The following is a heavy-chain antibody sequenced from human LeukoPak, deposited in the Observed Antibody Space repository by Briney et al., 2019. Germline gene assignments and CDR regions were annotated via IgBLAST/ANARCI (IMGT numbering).Heavy chain of an antibody. Sequence: SETLSLTCTVSGGSISSTSYYWALIRQPPGKGLEWIVVIYYSGTTHYNSSLKSRVTISVDTSKNEFSLMLTSVTAADTAVYYCARYSSVGGWFDPWGQGTLVTVSS. CDR2: IYYSGTT. V-gene: IGHV4-39*01. J-gene: IGHJ5*02. CDR3: ARYSSVGGWFDP. D-gene: IGHD3-22*01. CDR1: GGSISSTSYY.